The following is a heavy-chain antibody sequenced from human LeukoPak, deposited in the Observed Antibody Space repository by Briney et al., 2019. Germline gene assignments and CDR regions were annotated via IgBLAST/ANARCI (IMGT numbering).Heavy chain of an antibody. D-gene: IGHD5-18*01. V-gene: IGHV1-69*05. J-gene: IGHJ4*02. CDR2: IIPIFGTA. Sequence: ASVKVSCKASGGTLSSYAISWVRQAPGQGLEWMGRIIPIFGTANYAQKFQGRVTITTDESTSTAYMELSSLRSEDTAVYYCARSLYGNSYGDNFDYWGQGTLVTVSS. CDR3: ARSLYGNSYGDNFDY. CDR1: GGTLSSYA.